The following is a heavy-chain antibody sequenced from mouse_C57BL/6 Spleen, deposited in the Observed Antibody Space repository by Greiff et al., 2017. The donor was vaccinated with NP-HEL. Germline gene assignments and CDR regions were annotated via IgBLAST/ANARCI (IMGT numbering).Heavy chain of an antibody. D-gene: IGHD1-1*01. V-gene: IGHV5-9*01. CDR2: ISGGGGNT. CDR3: ARQGDYYGSGAMDY. CDR1: GFTFSSYT. Sequence: EVKLVESGGGLVKPGGSLKLSCAASGFTFSSYTMSWVRQTPEKRLEWVATISGGGGNTYYPDSVKGRFTISRDNAKNTLYLQMSSLRSEDTALYYCARQGDYYGSGAMDYWGQGTSVTVSS. J-gene: IGHJ4*01.